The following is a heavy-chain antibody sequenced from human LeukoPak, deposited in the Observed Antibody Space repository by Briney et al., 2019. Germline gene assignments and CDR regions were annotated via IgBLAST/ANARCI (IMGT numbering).Heavy chain of an antibody. Sequence: PSETLSPTCTVSGGFLNNFDWSWMRQPPGKGLEYIGYIHYSGSTNYNPSLKSRVTISGDTSKSQFSLKLSSVTAADTAVYYCARGYSDYGIGVDYWGQGTLVTVSS. CDR3: ARGYSDYGIGVDY. J-gene: IGHJ4*02. V-gene: IGHV4-59*08. D-gene: IGHD5-12*01. CDR2: IHYSGST. CDR1: GGFLNNFD.